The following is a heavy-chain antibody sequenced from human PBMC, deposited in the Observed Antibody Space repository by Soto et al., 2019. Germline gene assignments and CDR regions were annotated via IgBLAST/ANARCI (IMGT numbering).Heavy chain of an antibody. D-gene: IGHD3-10*01. Sequence: GRSLRLSCAASGFTFSSYWMHVVRQPPGKGLEGVCRTSSDGTTPDYADAVKGRFTVSRDNAKNTLYLQMNGLRAEDTAVYCRGIVDRDVTTFDRGGQGTMVTV. CDR1: GFTFSSYW. CDR2: TSSDGTTP. J-gene: IGHJ3*01. V-gene: IGHV3-74*01. CDR3: GIVDRDVTTFDR.